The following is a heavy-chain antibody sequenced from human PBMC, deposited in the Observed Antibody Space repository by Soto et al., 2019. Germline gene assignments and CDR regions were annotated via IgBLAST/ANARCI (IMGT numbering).Heavy chain of an antibody. CDR2: ISAYNGYT. Sequence: ASVKVSCKASGYTFTYYAVTWVRQAPGQGLEWMGWISAYNGYTKYAQNLQGRLTLTTDTSTNTAYMELRSLRSDDTAVYYCARGALDFDYWGQGTLVTVSS. V-gene: IGHV1-18*01. CDR1: GYTFTYYA. J-gene: IGHJ4*02. CDR3: ARGALDFDY. D-gene: IGHD3-16*01.